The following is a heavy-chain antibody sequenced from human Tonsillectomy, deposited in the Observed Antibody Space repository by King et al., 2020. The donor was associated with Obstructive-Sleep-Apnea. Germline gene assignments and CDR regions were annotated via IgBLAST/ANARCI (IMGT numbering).Heavy chain of an antibody. J-gene: IGHJ4*02. CDR3: ARGSGGGLVPY. D-gene: IGHD3-16*01. V-gene: IGHV3-30*04. CDR1: GFTFSSYT. CDR2: ISYDGRNK. Sequence: VQLVESGGGVVQPGRSLILSCSASGFTFSSYTMHWVRQAPGKGLAWGAGISYDGRNKYYADSVKGRFTISRDNSKNTLYLQMNSLRTEDTAVYYCARGSGGGLVPYWGQGTLVTVSS.